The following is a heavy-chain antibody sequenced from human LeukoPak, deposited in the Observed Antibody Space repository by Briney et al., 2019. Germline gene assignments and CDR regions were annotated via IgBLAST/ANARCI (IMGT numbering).Heavy chain of an antibody. D-gene: IGHD3-3*02. Sequence: ASVKVSCKASGYTFTSYYMHWVRQAPGQGLEWMGIINPSGGSTSYAQKFQGRVTMTRDTSTSTVYMELSSLRSEDTAVYYCARRSAFLDYITSYYFDYWGQGTLVTVSS. V-gene: IGHV1-46*01. J-gene: IGHJ4*02. CDR1: GYTFTSYY. CDR2: INPSGGST. CDR3: ARRSAFLDYITSYYFDY.